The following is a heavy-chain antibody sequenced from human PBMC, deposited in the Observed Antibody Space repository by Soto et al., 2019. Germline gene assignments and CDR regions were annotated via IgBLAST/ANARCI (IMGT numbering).Heavy chain of an antibody. CDR2: IYYSGST. V-gene: IGHV4-59*01. J-gene: IGHJ6*03. CDR3: ERATTGTTKFRLHYYYYMDV. D-gene: IGHD1-1*01. CDR1: GGSISSYY. Sequence: SETLSLTCTFSGGSISSYYWSLIRQPPGKGLEWIGYIYYSGSTNYNPSLKSRVTISVDTSKNQFSLKLSSVTAADTAVYYCERATTGTTKFRLHYYYYMDVWGKGTTVTVSS.